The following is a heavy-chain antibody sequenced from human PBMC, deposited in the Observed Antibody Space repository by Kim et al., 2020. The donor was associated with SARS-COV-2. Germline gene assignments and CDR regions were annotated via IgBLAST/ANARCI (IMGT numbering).Heavy chain of an antibody. J-gene: IGHJ1*01. V-gene: IGHV4-31*01. D-gene: IGHD3-22*01. Sequence: YYIPSLKSIITMSVDTSKNQFTLKLSSVTAADTAIYYCARDSSGYGSLQHWGQGTLVTVSS. CDR3: ARDSSGYGSLQH.